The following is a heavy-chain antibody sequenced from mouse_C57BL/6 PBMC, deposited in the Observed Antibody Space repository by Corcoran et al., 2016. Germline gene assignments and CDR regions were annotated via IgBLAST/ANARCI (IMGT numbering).Heavy chain of an antibody. Sequence: DVQLQESGPGLVKPSQSLSLTCSVTGYPITSGYYWNWIRQFPGNKLEWMGYISYDGSNNYNPSLKNRISITRDTSKNQFFLKLNSVTTEDTATYYCARGGDHFDYWGQGTTLTVSS. CDR3: ARGGDHFDY. CDR2: ISYDGSN. J-gene: IGHJ2*01. CDR1: GYPITSGYY. V-gene: IGHV3-6*01. D-gene: IGHD2-13*01.